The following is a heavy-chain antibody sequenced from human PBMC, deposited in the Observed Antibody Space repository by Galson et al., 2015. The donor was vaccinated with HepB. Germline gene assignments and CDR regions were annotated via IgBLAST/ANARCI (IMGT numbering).Heavy chain of an antibody. V-gene: IGHV1-2*02. CDR1: GYTFTDYY. CDR2: INPTSGGA. CDR3: ARAGCGGGSCYFY. Sequence: VSCKASGYTFTDYYIHWVRQAPGQGLEWMGWINPTSGGANSAQKFRGRVTMTTDTSISTAYMELSRLRFDDTAVYYCARAGCGGGSCYFYWGQGTLVTVSS. D-gene: IGHD2-15*01. J-gene: IGHJ4*02.